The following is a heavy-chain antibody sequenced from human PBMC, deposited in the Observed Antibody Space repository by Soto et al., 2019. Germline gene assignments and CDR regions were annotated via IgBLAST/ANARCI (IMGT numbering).Heavy chain of an antibody. D-gene: IGHD6-6*01. V-gene: IGHV1-18*01. CDR3: ARVFIEDSRSSNDY. Sequence: GXSXKVSFKASGYTXTSYGISLVRQAPGQGLEWMGWISAYNRNTNYEQKLQGRVTMTTDTSTSTAYMELRSMRPDDTAAYYCARVFIEDSRSSNDYWGQGTLGTVS. J-gene: IGHJ4*02. CDR1: GYTXTSYG. CDR2: ISAYNRNT.